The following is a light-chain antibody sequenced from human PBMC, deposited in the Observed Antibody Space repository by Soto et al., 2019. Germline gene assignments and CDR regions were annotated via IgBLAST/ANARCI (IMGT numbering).Light chain of an antibody. CDR1: HNISSTY. CDR2: GAS. V-gene: IGKV3-20*01. J-gene: IGKJ2*01. CDR3: HHYGSSMYT. Sequence: EVVLTQSPGTLSLSPGEVATLSCRASHNISSTYLAWYQQTPRQAPRLLIYGASSRATVLPDRFSGSGSGTDFTLTVSRLEPEDFAVCYCHHYGSSMYTFGQGTKLDIK.